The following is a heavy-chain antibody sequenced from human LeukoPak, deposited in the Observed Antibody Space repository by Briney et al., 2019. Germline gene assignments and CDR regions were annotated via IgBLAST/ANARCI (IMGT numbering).Heavy chain of an antibody. Sequence: GGSLRLSCAASGFTFDDYAMHWVRQVPGKGLEWISLISWDGRTPHYADSVKGRFTISRDNSKNSLYLQMNSLRGEDSALYYCARVADIAAVRRYYYYYMDVWSKGTTVIVSS. CDR1: GFTFDDYA. CDR3: ARVADIAAVRRYYYYYMDV. V-gene: IGHV3-43D*03. J-gene: IGHJ6*03. CDR2: ISWDGRTP. D-gene: IGHD5-12*01.